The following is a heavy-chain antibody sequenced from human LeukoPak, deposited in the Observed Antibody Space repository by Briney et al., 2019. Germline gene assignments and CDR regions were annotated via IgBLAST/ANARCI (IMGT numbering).Heavy chain of an antibody. D-gene: IGHD6-19*01. Sequence: GGSLRLSCAASGFTVSSYGMHWVRQAPGKGLEWVAFIRYDGSNKYYADSVKGRFTISRDNAKNSLFLQMNSLRTEDTAVYYCAFPWGSGWFYSDCWGQGTLVTVSS. CDR1: GFTVSSYG. CDR2: IRYDGSNK. CDR3: AFPWGSGWFYSDC. V-gene: IGHV3-30*02. J-gene: IGHJ4*01.